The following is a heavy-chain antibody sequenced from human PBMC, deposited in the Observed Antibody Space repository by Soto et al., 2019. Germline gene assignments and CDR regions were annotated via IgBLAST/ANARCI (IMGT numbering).Heavy chain of an antibody. CDR2: INPNSGGT. CDR1: GYTLTGYY. D-gene: IGHD6-19*01. Sequence: ASVKVSCKASGYTLTGYYMHWVRQAPGQGLEWMGWINPNSGGTNYAQKFQGWVTMTRDTSISTAYMELSRLRSDDTAVYYCARTKGIAVAGRKYYYYGMDVWGQGTTVTVSS. V-gene: IGHV1-2*04. J-gene: IGHJ6*02. CDR3: ARTKGIAVAGRKYYYYGMDV.